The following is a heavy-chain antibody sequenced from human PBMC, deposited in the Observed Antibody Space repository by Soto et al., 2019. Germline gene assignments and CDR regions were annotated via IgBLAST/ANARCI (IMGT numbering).Heavy chain of an antibody. CDR1: GFTFSSYA. Sequence: GGSLRLSCAASGFTFSSYAMSWVRQAPGKGLEWVSAISGSGGSTYYADSVKGRFTISRDNSKNTLYLQMNSLRAEDTAVYYCAKNRGYSRSWPIAYSGQGTLVPVSS. J-gene: IGHJ4*02. D-gene: IGHD6-13*01. V-gene: IGHV3-23*01. CDR3: AKNRGYSRSWPIAY. CDR2: ISGSGGST.